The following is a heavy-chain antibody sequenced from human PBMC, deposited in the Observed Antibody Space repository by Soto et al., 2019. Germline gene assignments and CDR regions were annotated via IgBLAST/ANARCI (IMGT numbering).Heavy chain of an antibody. V-gene: IGHV2-70*01. D-gene: IGHD2-15*01. CDR3: ARIRAAGYCSGGSCYSPQYYYGMDV. CDR2: IDWDDDK. CDR1: GFSLSTSGMC. Sequence: SGPTLVNPTQTLTLTCTFSGFSLSTSGMCVSWIRQPPGKALEWLALIDWDDDKYYSTSLKTRLTISKDTSKNQVVLTMTNMDPVDTATYYCARIRAAGYCSGGSCYSPQYYYGMDVWGQGTTVTVSS. J-gene: IGHJ6*02.